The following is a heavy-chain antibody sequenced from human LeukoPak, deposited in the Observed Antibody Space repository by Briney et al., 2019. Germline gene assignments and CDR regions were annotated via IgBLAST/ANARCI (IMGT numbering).Heavy chain of an antibody. V-gene: IGHV1-2*02. CDR1: GYTFTGYY. CDR3: AILWFGELPFDAFDI. Sequence: ASVTVSCKASGYTFTGYYMHWVRQAPGQGLEWMGWINPNSGGTNYARKFQGRVTMTRDTSISTAYMELSRLRSDDTAVYYCAILWFGELPFDAFDIWGQGTMVTVSS. J-gene: IGHJ3*02. D-gene: IGHD3-10*01. CDR2: INPNSGGT.